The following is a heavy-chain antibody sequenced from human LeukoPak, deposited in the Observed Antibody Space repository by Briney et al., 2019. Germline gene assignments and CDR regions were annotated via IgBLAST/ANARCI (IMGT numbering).Heavy chain of an antibody. CDR3: AKDHHNYGDLGYFDY. V-gene: IGHV3-30*18. J-gene: IGHJ4*02. CDR1: GFSFGTYG. CDR2: ISYDGSNK. Sequence: TGGSLRLSCTASGFSFGTYGMHWVRQAPGKGLEWVAVISYDGSNKYYADSVKGRFTISRDNSKNTLYLQMNSLRAEDTAVYYCAKDHHNYGDLGYFDYWGQGTLVTVSS. D-gene: IGHD4-17*01.